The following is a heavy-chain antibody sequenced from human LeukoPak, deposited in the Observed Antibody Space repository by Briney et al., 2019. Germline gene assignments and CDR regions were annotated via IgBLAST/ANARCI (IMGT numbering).Heavy chain of an antibody. V-gene: IGHV1-8*01. CDR2: MNPNSGNT. CDR1: GYTFTSYD. Sequence: ASVKVSCKASGYTFTSYDINWVRQATGQGLEWMGWMNPNSGNTGYAQKFQGRVTMTTDTSTSTAYMELRSLRSDDTAVYYCARDEQWLLFRYYYYGMDVWGQGTTVTVPS. CDR3: ARDEQWLLFRYYYYGMDV. J-gene: IGHJ6*02. D-gene: IGHD6-19*01.